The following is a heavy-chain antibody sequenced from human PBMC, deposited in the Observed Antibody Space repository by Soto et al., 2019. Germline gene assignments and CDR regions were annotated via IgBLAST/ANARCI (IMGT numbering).Heavy chain of an antibody. CDR2: IDPSDGST. J-gene: IGHJ4*02. CDR3: ARKYYFDY. Sequence: QVQLVQSGAEVKKPGASVKVSCKASGYSLSRYYMHWVRQAPGQGLEWMGIIDPSDGSTIFAQKFQGRVTMTRDTSTSTVYMELSSLRSEDTAVYYCARKYYFDYWGQGTLVTVSS. CDR1: GYSLSRYY. V-gene: IGHV1-46*01.